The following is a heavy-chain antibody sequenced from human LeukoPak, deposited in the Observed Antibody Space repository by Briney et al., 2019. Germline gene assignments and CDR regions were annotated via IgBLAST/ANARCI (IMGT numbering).Heavy chain of an antibody. CDR1: GFTFSSYS. V-gene: IGHV3-21*06. J-gene: IGHJ2*01. CDR3: ARVPVLWLGELLSPGHWYFDL. CDR2: ITKSSHDI. D-gene: IGHD3-10*01. Sequence: PGGSLRLSCAASGFTFSSYSMNWVRQAPGKGLEWVSSITKSSHDIFYAESVKGRFTISRDNARNSLQLQMNSLRAEDTAVYYCARVPVLWLGELLSPGHWYFDLWGRGTLVTVSS.